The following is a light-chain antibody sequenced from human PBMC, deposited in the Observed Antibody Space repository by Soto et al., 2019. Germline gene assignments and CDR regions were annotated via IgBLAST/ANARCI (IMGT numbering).Light chain of an antibody. V-gene: IGKV1-39*01. CDR2: DAT. CDR1: QTIGAN. J-gene: IGKJ2*01. CDR3: QQSYTTVYT. Sequence: DVQMTQSPSSLSASVGYRVTITCLASQTIGANLNWYRQKPGKAPTLLIYDATTLQSGVPSRFSGLGSGTDFPLTITSLQPEDSATYFCQQSYTTVYTFGLGTTVDIK.